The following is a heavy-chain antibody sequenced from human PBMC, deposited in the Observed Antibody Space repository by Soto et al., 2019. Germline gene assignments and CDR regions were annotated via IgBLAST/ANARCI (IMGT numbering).Heavy chain of an antibody. CDR1: GFTFCNDF. J-gene: IGHJ6*02. Sequence: PVVSLILSCETSGFTFCNDFICGLLQAPVKWVYWVSGISSSSRRTYYADSVRGRFTISRDNSKNTLYLQMDTLRADDTAVYYSARDIMNTAGSYYPYGIDAWGQGTPVTVSS. D-gene: IGHD5-18*01. CDR3: ARDIMNTAGSYYPYGIDA. CDR2: ISSSSRRT. V-gene: IGHV3-23*01.